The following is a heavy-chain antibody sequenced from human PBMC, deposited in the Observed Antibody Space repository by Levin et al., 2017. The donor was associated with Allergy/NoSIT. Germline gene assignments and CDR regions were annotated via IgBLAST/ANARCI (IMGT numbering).Heavy chain of an antibody. Sequence: SQTLSLTCTVSGGSISSSSYYWGWIRQPPGKGLEWIGSIYYSGSTYYNPSLKSRVTISVDTSKNQFSLKLSSVTAADTAVYYCAGHQRAVGYYGSGSYYMGRGYYYYGMDVWGQGTTVTVSS. CDR2: IYYSGST. CDR3: AGHQRAVGYYGSGSYYMGRGYYYYGMDV. V-gene: IGHV4-39*01. J-gene: IGHJ6*02. D-gene: IGHD3-10*01. CDR1: GGSISSSSYY.